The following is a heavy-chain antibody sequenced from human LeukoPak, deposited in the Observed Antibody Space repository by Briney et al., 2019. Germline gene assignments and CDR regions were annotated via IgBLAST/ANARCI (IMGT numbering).Heavy chain of an antibody. V-gene: IGHV1-2*06. CDR2: INPKSGGT. J-gene: IGHJ3*02. Sequence: ASVKVSCKASGYTFSDYYMHWVRQAPGQGLEWMGRINPKSGGTSYAQKFQGRVTMTRDTSISTAYMELSRLTSDDTAVYYCARERIAAAGSIDVFDIWGQGTMVTVSS. D-gene: IGHD6-13*01. CDR1: GYTFSDYY. CDR3: ARERIAAAGSIDVFDI.